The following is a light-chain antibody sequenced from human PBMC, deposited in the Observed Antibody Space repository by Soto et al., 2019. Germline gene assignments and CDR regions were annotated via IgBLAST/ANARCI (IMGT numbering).Light chain of an antibody. V-gene: IGKV3-20*01. Sequence: EIVLTQSPGTLSLSPGERATLSCRASQSVSGSYLAWYQQKPGQAPKLLIYGASSRATGIPDRFSGSGSRTDFTLTISRLEPEEFAVYYCHEYGSSPPLTFGGGTKVEIK. CDR1: QSVSGSY. CDR3: HEYGSSPPLT. CDR2: GAS. J-gene: IGKJ4*01.